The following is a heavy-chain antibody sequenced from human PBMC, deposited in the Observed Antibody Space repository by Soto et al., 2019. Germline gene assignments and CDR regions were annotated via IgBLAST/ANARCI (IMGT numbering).Heavy chain of an antibody. J-gene: IGHJ4*02. V-gene: IGHV3-33*01. CDR2: IWYDGRNK. D-gene: IGHD2-15*01. CDR3: AIFCSSGARCYSDS. Sequence: QVQLVESGGGVVQPGRSLRLSCVASGFTFSSFDIHWVRQAPGKGLEWVAVIWYDGRNKDYADSVKGRFTISRDNSKNTLYLQMNSLRVEDTAVYYCAIFCSSGARCYSDSWGQGTLVTVSS. CDR1: GFTFSSFD.